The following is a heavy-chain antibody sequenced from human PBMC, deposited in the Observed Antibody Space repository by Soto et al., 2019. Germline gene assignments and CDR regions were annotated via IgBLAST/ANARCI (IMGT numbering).Heavy chain of an antibody. CDR3: AKDPRYCSGGSCYSD. CDR2: ISGSGGST. CDR1: GFTFSSYA. Sequence: GGSLRLSCAASGFTFSSYAMSWVRQAPGKGLEWVSAISGSGGSTYYADSVKGRFTISRDNSKNTLYLQMNSLRAEDTAVYYCAKDPRYCSGGSCYSDWGQGTLVTVSS. V-gene: IGHV3-23*01. J-gene: IGHJ4*02. D-gene: IGHD2-15*01.